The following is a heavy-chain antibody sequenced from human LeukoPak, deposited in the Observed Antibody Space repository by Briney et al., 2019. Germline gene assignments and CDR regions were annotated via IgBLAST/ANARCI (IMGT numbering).Heavy chain of an antibody. CDR2: MNPNSGNT. CDR1: GYTFTSYD. V-gene: IGHV1-8*01. D-gene: IGHD2-2*01. J-gene: IGHJ5*02. Sequence: GASVKVSCKASGYTFTSYDINWVRQATGQGLEWMGWMNPNSGNTGYAQKFQGRVTMTRNTSISTAYMELSSLRSEDTAVYYCARGRRGSTSFDNWFDPWGQGTLVTVSS. CDR3: ARGRRGSTSFDNWFDP.